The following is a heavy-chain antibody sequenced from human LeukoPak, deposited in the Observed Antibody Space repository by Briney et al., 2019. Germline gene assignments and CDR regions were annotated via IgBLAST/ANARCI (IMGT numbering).Heavy chain of an antibody. D-gene: IGHD3-10*01. CDR2: ISSSSNYI. CDR1: GLTFSSYS. Sequence: GGSLRLSCAASGLTFSSYSMNWVRQAPGKGLEGVSSISSSSNYIYYADSVKGRFTISSDNAKNSLYLQMNSLRAEDTAVYNRARVPHAMVRGVIITEFYFDYWGQGTLVTVSS. J-gene: IGHJ4*02. CDR3: ARVPHAMVRGVIITEFYFDY. V-gene: IGHV3-21*01.